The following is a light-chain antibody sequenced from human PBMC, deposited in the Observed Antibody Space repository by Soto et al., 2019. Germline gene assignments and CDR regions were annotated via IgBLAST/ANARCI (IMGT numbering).Light chain of an antibody. Sequence: QSVLTQPPSASGTPGQTVTISCSGSNSNIGGNTVNWYQQVPGTAPKLLLYGRNQRPSGVPDRFSGSKSGTSAFLAISGLQSEDEADFYCGAWDDSLKVYVFGTATKVTVL. CDR1: NSNIGGNT. J-gene: IGLJ1*01. CDR2: GRN. CDR3: GAWDDSLKVYV. V-gene: IGLV1-44*01.